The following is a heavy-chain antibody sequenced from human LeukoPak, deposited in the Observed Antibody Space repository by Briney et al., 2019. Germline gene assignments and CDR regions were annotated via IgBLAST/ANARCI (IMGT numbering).Heavy chain of an antibody. V-gene: IGHV3-23*01. D-gene: IGHD6-13*01. J-gene: IGHJ5*02. CDR3: AKDPSSSSPSFWFDP. CDR1: GFTFSSYA. Sequence: TGGSLRLSCAASGFTFSSYAMSWVRQAPGKGLEWVSAISGSGGSTYYADSVKGRFTISRDNSKSTLYLQMSSLRAEDTALYYCAKDPSSSSPSFWFDPWGRGTLVTVSS. CDR2: ISGSGGST.